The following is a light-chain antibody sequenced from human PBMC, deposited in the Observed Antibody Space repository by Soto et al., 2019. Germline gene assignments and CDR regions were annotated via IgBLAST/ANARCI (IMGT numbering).Light chain of an antibody. CDR3: SSYTSSSTA. V-gene: IGLV2-14*02. CDR1: SSDVGSYSL. CDR2: EVS. J-gene: IGLJ1*01. Sequence: QSVLTQPASVSGSPGQSITISCTGTSSDVGSYSLVSWYQQHPGKAPKLMIYEVSNRPSGVSNRFSASKSGNTASLTISGLQAEDEADYYCSSYTSSSTAFGTGTKVTVL.